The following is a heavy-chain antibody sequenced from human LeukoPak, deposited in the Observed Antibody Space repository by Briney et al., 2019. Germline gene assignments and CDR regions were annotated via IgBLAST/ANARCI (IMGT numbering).Heavy chain of an antibody. Sequence: VASVKVSCKASGGTFSSYAISWVRQAPGQGLEWMGGIIPIFGTANYAQKFQGRVTITADKSTSTAYMELSSLRSEDTAVYYCAGGIAVAAPFDYWGQGTLVTVSS. CDR2: IIPIFGTA. D-gene: IGHD6-19*01. V-gene: IGHV1-69*06. CDR3: AGGIAVAAPFDY. CDR1: GGTFSSYA. J-gene: IGHJ4*02.